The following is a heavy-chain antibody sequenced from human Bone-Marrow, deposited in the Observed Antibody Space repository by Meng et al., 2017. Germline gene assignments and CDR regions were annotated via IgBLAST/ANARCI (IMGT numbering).Heavy chain of an antibody. V-gene: IGHV4-34*01. CDR1: GGSFSGYY. CDR3: ARGRIAAAAALAY. CDR2: INHSGST. D-gene: IGHD6-13*01. Sequence: VQLQVSGPGLVKPSGTLALTCAGYGGSFSGYYWSWIRQPPGKGLEWIGEINHSGSTNYNPSLKSRVTISVDTSKNQFSLKLSSVTAADTAVYYCARGRIAAAAALAYWGQGTLVTVSS. J-gene: IGHJ4*02.